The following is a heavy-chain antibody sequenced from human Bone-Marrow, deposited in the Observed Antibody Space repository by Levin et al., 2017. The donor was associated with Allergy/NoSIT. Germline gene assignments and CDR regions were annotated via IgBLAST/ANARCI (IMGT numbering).Heavy chain of an antibody. Sequence: SQTLSLTCPVSCGSISSSSYYWGWIRQPPGKGLEWIGTIYYSGSTYYNPSLKSRVTISIDMSKNQFSLKLSSVTAADTAVYYCAREVAYDGPSDYSGMDVWGQGTTVTVSS. CDR3: AREVAYDGPSDYSGMDV. D-gene: IGHD5-12*01. CDR2: IYYSGST. CDR1: CGSISSSSYY. V-gene: IGHV4-39*07. J-gene: IGHJ6*02.